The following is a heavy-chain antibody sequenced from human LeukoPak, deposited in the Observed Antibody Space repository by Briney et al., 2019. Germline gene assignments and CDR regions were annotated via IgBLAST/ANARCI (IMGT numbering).Heavy chain of an antibody. V-gene: IGHV4-39*01. J-gene: IGHJ4*01. D-gene: IGHD3-10*01. Sequence: SETLSLTCTVSGGSISSSSYYWGWIRQPPGKGLEWIGSIYYSGSTYYNPSLKSRVTISVDTSKNQFSLKLSSVTAADTAVYYCARRSGGSGSYFRDYWGHGTLVTVSS. CDR1: GGSISSSSYY. CDR2: IYYSGST. CDR3: ARRSGGSGSYFRDY.